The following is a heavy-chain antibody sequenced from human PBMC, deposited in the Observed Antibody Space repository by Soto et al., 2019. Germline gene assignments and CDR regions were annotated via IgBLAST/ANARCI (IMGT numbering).Heavy chain of an antibody. J-gene: IGHJ5*02. CDR3: ERATRIAAGGNWFDP. D-gene: IGHD6-13*01. Sequence: SQTLSLTCAISGDSVSSNSAAWNWIRQSPSRGLEWLGRTYYRSKWYNDYAVSVKSRITINPDTSKNQFSLQLNSVTPEDTAVYYCERATRIAAGGNWFDPWGQGTLVTVSS. CDR2: TYYRSKWYN. V-gene: IGHV6-1*01. CDR1: GDSVSSNSAA.